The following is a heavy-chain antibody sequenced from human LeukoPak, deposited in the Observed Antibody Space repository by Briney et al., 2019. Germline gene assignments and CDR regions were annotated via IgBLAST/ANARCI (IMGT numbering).Heavy chain of an antibody. V-gene: IGHV4-39*01. J-gene: IGHJ4*02. D-gene: IGHD2-2*01. CDR2: IYYSGRT. Sequence: SETLSLTCTVSGGSISSTNYYWGWIRQPPGKGLEWIGTIYYSGRTYYNPSLKSRVTISVDTSKNQFSLKLSSVTAADTAVYYCARHYCSITCYSDYWGQGTLVTVSS. CDR1: GGSISSTNYY. CDR3: ARHYCSITCYSDY.